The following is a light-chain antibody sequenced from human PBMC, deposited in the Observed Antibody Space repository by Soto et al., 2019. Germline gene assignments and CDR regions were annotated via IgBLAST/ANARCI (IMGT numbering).Light chain of an antibody. CDR3: SSFTTSDTYV. J-gene: IGLJ1*01. Sequence: GISDRFSGSKSGNTASLTISGLQAEYEADYYCSSFTTSDTYVFGSGTKVTVL. V-gene: IGLV2-18*02.